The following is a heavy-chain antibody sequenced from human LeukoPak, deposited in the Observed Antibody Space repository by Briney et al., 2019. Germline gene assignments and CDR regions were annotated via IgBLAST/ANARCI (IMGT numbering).Heavy chain of an antibody. CDR2: GDSDT. V-gene: IGHV5-51*01. J-gene: IGHJ4*02. Sequence: GDSDTRYSPSFQGQVTISADKSISTAYVQWSSLKASDTAMYYCARLEGYCSSTGCSSYYFDYWGQGTLVTVSS. CDR3: ARLEGYCSSTGCSSYYFDY. D-gene: IGHD2-2*01.